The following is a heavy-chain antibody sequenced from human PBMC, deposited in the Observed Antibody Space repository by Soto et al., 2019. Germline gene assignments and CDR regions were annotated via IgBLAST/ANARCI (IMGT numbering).Heavy chain of an antibody. CDR1: GYTFTGYF. J-gene: IGHJ5*02. V-gene: IGHV1-2*02. CDR3: ARGGGTILAPLP. CDR2: INPNSGAT. D-gene: IGHD3-3*01. Sequence: ASVKVFCKASGYTFTGYFMHWVRQAPGQGLEWMGWINPNSGATKYAQKFQGRVTLSRDTSISTAYMELSGLRSDDTAVYYCARGGGTILAPLPWGQGTLVTVSS.